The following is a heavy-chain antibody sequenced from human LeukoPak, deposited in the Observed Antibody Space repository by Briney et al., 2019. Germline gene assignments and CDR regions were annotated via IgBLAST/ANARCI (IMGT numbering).Heavy chain of an antibody. CDR1: GYTLTELS. V-gene: IGHV1-18*01. Sequence: ASVKVSCKVSGYTLTELSMHWVRQAPGQGVGWMGWISAYKGNTNYAQKLQGRVTMTTDTSTSTAYMELRSLRSDDTAVYYCARDRPDYYDSSGYYRDNFDYWGQGTLVTVSS. CDR3: ARDRPDYYDSSGYYRDNFDY. CDR2: ISAYKGNT. D-gene: IGHD3-22*01. J-gene: IGHJ4*02.